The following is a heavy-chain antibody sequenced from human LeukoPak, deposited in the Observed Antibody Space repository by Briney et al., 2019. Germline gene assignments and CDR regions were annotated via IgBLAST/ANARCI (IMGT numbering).Heavy chain of an antibody. V-gene: IGHV1-18*01. CDR1: RYTFTSYG. D-gene: IGHD6-13*01. J-gene: IGHJ6*02. Sequence: ASVKVSCKASRYTFTSYGISWVRQAPGQGLEWMGWVSAHNGNTNYTQKFQGRVTMTTDTSTSTAYMELRSLRSDDTAVYYCARDGRDSSTWDYYYGMDVWGQGTTVTVSS. CDR3: ARDGRDSSTWDYYYGMDV. CDR2: VSAHNGNT.